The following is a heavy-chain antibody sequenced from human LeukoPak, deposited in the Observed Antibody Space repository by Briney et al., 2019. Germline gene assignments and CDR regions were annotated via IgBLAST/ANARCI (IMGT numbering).Heavy chain of an antibody. V-gene: IGHV3-23*01. CDR2: ISDHGGYT. CDR1: GFTFNNYA. Sequence: GGSLRLSCAASGFTFNNYAMNWVRQAPGKGLEWVSAISDHGGYTYYADSVKGRFTISRDNSKNTLFLQMNSLRAEDTAVYYCARDPRGYCSGGSCHKPYYFDYWGQGTLVTVSS. J-gene: IGHJ4*02. D-gene: IGHD2-15*01. CDR3: ARDPRGYCSGGSCHKPYYFDY.